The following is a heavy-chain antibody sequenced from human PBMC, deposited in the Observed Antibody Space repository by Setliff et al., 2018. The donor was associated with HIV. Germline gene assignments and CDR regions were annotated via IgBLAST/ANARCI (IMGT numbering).Heavy chain of an antibody. CDR2: TNNDGSIT. J-gene: IGHJ4*02. Sequence: PGGSLRLSCAASGFTLSDHWMHWVRQVPGKGLVWVSRTNNDGSITNYADFVKGRFTMSRDNSMNTLSLQMNSLRAEDTAVYYCGIRISISVIWTFDYWGQGMLVTVSS. V-gene: IGHV3-74*01. CDR3: GIRISISVIWTFDY. CDR1: GFTLSDHW. D-gene: IGHD3-3*02.